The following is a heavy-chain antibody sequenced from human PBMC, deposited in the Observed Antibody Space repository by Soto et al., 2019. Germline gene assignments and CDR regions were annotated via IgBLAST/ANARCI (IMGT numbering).Heavy chain of an antibody. CDR2: LYCSGST. J-gene: IGHJ4*02. CDR1: GGSINSGGYY. Sequence: QVQLQESGPGLVKPSPTLSLICTVSGGSINSGGYYWNWTRQHPGYGLVCIGYLYCSGSTYYNPFLRSRVTVSAQTSENQFALKMSSVTPADTAGYVCARGYRQSRYSSSCVFDYWGQGTLVNVSS. CDR3: ARGYRQSRYSSSCVFDY. V-gene: IGHV4-31*03. D-gene: IGHD6-13*01.